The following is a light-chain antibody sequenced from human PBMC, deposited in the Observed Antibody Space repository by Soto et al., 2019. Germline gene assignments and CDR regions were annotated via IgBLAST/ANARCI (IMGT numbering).Light chain of an antibody. J-gene: IGKJ1*01. CDR3: QQSYSSPPT. Sequence: VLTQSPGTLSLSPGERAPLSCRASQSVSSYYLAWYEQKPGQAPRLLIYAASSRATGIPDRFSGGGSGPDFTLTISSLQPEDFATYYCQQSYSSPPTFGQGTKV. V-gene: IGKV3-20*01. CDR1: QSVSSYY. CDR2: AAS.